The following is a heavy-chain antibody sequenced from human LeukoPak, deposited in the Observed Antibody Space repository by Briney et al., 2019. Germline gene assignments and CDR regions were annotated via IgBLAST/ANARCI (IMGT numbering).Heavy chain of an antibody. CDR3: ARANDNYYYYYMDV. D-gene: IGHD3-9*01. V-gene: IGHV3-7*01. CDR1: GFSFTTYW. J-gene: IGHJ6*03. Sequence: GGSLRLSCAASGFSFTTYWMTWVRQAPGKGLQWVANINEDGSVKYYVDSVKGRFTISRDNAKNSLYLQMNSLRAEDTAVYYCARANDNYYYYYMDVWGKGTTVTISS. CDR2: INEDGSVK.